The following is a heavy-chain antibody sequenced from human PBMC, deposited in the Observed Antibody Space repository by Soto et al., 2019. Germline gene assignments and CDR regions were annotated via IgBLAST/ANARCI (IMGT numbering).Heavy chain of an antibody. D-gene: IGHD3-16*01. CDR1: GYTFTNYY. CDR3: ARYDMGGDGALDV. Sequence: QVQLMQSGAEVKQPGASVKVSCKASGYTFTNYYMHWVRQVPGQGLEWMGIINPSGGGPAHAQNCRGRLTTTSDTSTTTIYMELNSLRSEDTAVYFCARYDMGGDGALDVWDQGTMVTVSS. CDR2: INPSGGGP. V-gene: IGHV1-46*03. J-gene: IGHJ3*01.